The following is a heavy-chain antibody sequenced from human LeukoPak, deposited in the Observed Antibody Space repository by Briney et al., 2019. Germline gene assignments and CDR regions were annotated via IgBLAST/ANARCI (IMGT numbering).Heavy chain of an antibody. V-gene: IGHV4-39*07. Sequence: SETLSLTCTVSGGSISSSSYYWGWIRQPPGKGLEWIGSIYYSGSTYYNPSLKSRVTISVDTSKNQFSLKLSSVTAADTAVYFCARDSRGSSSATVNFDYWGQGTLVTVSS. CDR1: GGSISSSSYY. D-gene: IGHD2-15*01. CDR3: ARDSRGSSSATVNFDY. CDR2: IYYSGST. J-gene: IGHJ4*02.